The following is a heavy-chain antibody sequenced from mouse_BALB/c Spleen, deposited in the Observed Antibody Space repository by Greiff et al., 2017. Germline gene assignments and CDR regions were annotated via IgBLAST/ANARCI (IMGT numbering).Heavy chain of an antibody. CDR3: ARDRSPYYFDY. Sequence: EVKLVESGGGLVKPGGSLKLSCAASGFTFSDYYMYWVRQTPEKRLEWVATISDGGSYTYYPDSVKGRFTISRDNARNILYLQMSSLRSEDTAMYYCARDRSPYYFDYWGQGTTLTVSS. CDR1: GFTFSDYY. J-gene: IGHJ2*01. CDR2: ISDGGSYT. V-gene: IGHV5-4*02.